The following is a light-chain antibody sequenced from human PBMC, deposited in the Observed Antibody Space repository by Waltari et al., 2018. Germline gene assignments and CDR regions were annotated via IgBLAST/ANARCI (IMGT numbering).Light chain of an antibody. CDR1: GSNIGAYD. Sequence: QSVLTQPPSVSGAPGQRVTLSCTGRGSNIGAYDVHWYQHRPGKAPTLLIYGVKNRPSGVPDRFFGSKSGTSASLAITSLRAEDEGVYYCQSYDTSLSVVFGGGTKLTVL. CDR3: QSYDTSLSVV. V-gene: IGLV1-40*01. CDR2: GVK. J-gene: IGLJ2*01.